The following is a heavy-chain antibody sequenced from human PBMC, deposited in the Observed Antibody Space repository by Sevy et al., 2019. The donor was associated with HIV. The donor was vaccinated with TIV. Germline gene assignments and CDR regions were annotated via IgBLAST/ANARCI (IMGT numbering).Heavy chain of an antibody. Sequence: ASVKVSCKVSGYTLTQLSMNWVRQAPGKGLEWMGSFDPEDGETIYAQKFQGRVTMTEDRSTDTAYMDLSGLRSEDTAVYYCATTKDYYESSGYPFDYWGQGTLVTVSS. D-gene: IGHD3-22*01. CDR1: GYTLTQLS. CDR2: FDPEDGET. J-gene: IGHJ4*02. V-gene: IGHV1-24*01. CDR3: ATTKDYYESSGYPFDY.